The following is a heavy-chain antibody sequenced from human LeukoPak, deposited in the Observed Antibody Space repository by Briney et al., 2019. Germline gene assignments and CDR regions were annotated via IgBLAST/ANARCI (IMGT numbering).Heavy chain of an antibody. CDR1: GFTFSSYN. J-gene: IGHJ4*02. D-gene: IGHD5-24*01. CDR2: ISSSSNYI. CDR3: ARSGDGYNHFDY. V-gene: IGHV3-21*01. Sequence: GGSLRLSCAASGFTFSSYNMNWVRQAPGKGLEWVSSISSSSNYIYYADSVKGRFTISRDNAKNSLYLQMNSLRAEDTAVYYCARSGDGYNHFDYWGQGTLVTVSS.